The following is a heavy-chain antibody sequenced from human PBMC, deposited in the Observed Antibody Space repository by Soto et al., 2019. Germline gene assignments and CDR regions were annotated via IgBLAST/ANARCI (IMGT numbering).Heavy chain of an antibody. Sequence: SETLSLTCTVSGGSISGHYWSWIRQPPGKGLEWIGYIYYKGSTNYNPSLKSRVTISVDTSKNQFSLKLSSVTAADTAMYYCSRVYSTGELVFPPDAFDIWSQGTMVTVSS. D-gene: IGHD2-8*02. CDR3: SRVYSTGELVFPPDAFDI. CDR2: IYYKGST. CDR1: GGSISGHY. V-gene: IGHV4-59*11. J-gene: IGHJ3*02.